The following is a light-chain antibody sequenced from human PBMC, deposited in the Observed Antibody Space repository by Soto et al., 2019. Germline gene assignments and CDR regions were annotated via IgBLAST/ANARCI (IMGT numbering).Light chain of an antibody. Sequence: AIQMTQSPSSLAASVGDRVTITCRASQDIRNDLGWYQQKPGKAPSLLIYAASTLQIGVPSRFSGSGSDKDFTLTICCLQPEDLATYYCLHGYNLPHTFRPGTKVDI. J-gene: IGKJ3*01. CDR2: AAS. CDR3: LHGYNLPHT. CDR1: QDIRND. V-gene: IGKV1-6*01.